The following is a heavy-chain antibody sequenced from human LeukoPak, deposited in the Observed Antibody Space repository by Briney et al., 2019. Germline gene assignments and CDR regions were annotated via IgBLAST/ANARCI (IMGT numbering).Heavy chain of an antibody. D-gene: IGHD6-19*01. V-gene: IGHV3-23*01. CDR3: AKAKSSGWYSLDYFDY. CDR1: GFTFSSYA. CDR2: ISGSGGST. Sequence: PGGSLRLSCAASGFTFSSYAMSWVRQAPGKGLEWVSAISGSGGSTYYADSVKGRFTISRDNSKNTLYLQMNSLRAEDTAVYYCAKAKSSGWYSLDYFDYWGQGTLVTVSS. J-gene: IGHJ4*02.